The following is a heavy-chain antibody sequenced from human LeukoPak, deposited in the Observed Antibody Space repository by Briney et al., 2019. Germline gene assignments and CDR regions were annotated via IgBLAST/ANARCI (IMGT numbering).Heavy chain of an antibody. CDR3: AKDPFGVDY. CDR1: GFIFSRYA. CDR2: ISSDGDST. V-gene: IGHV3-64D*06. J-gene: IGHJ4*02. D-gene: IGHD3-10*01. Sequence: QPGGSLRLSCSASGFIFSRYAMYWVRQAPGKRLEYVSGISSDGDSTHHADSVKGRFTISRDNSKNTMDLQMSSLRPEDTAVYFCAKDPFGVDYWGQGTLVTVSS.